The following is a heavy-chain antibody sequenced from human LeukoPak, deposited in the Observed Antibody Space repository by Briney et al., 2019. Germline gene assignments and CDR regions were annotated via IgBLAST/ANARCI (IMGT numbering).Heavy chain of an antibody. D-gene: IGHD5-12*01. CDR3: AKGAYDYIEMGYFDS. Sequence: GGSLRLSCAASGFTFSRYAMSWVRQAPGKGLEWVSTISSGGGSTYYADSAKGRFTISRDNSENTLYLQMNSLRAEDTAIYYCAKGAYDYIEMGYFDSWGRGTLVTVSS. CDR2: ISSGGGST. V-gene: IGHV3-23*01. CDR1: GFTFSRYA. J-gene: IGHJ4*02.